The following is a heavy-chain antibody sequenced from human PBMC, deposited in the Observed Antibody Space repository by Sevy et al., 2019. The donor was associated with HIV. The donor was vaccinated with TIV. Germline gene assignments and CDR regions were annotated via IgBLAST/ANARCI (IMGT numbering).Heavy chain of an antibody. D-gene: IGHD5-12*01. J-gene: IGHJ4*02. CDR2: IWSNGINK. CDR3: ARGISGYESGYFDS. Sequence: GGSLRLSCATSGFTFSTYDMHWVRQAPGKGLEWVAIIWSNGINKYYADSVRGRFTISRDISKNTLNLQLDSLRAADTAVYYCARGISGYESGYFDSWGQGTLVTVSS. CDR1: GFTFSTYD. V-gene: IGHV3-33*01.